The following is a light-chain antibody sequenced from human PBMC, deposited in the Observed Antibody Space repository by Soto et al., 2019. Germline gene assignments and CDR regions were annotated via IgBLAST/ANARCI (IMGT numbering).Light chain of an antibody. V-gene: IGKV1-33*01. CDR2: DAS. Sequence: DLQMTQSPSSLSASVGDRVTITCQACQDISNYLNWYQQKPGKAPKLLIYDASNLETGVPSRFSGSGSATDFTFTISSLQTEDIATYYCQQYDNPPPTFGGGTKVEIK. J-gene: IGKJ4*01. CDR3: QQYDNPPPT. CDR1: QDISNY.